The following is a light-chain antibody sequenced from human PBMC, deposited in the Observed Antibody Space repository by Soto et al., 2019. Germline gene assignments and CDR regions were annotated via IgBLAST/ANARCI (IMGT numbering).Light chain of an antibody. CDR2: DVN. CDR1: SSDVGRYNF. Sequence: QSALTQPASVSGSPGQSITISCTGTSSDVGRYNFVSWYQHHPGKAPKLMIYDVNNRPSGVSNRFSGSKSGNTASLTISGLQAEDEADYYCSSYARNRDVLFGGGTKVTVL. V-gene: IGLV2-14*03. CDR3: SSYARNRDVL. J-gene: IGLJ2*01.